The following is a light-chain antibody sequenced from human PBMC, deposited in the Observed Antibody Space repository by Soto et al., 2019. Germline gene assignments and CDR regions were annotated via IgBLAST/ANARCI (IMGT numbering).Light chain of an antibody. CDR1: QSVSSN. J-gene: IGKJ5*01. CDR2: GAS. Sequence: IVMTQSPATLSVSPWERATLSCRASQSVSSNLAWYQQKPGQAPRLLISGASTRATGIPARFSGSGSGTEFTLTISSLQSEDFAVYYCQQYNNWPSITFGQGTRLEIK. V-gene: IGKV3-15*01. CDR3: QQYNNWPSIT.